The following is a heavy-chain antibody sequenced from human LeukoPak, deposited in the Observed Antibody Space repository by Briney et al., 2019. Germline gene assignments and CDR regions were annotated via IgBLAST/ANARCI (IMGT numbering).Heavy chain of an antibody. CDR3: AKRGQRGSYPTINPDFHS. D-gene: IGHD1-26*01. CDR2: ISGSGGST. J-gene: IGHJ4*02. V-gene: IGHV3-23*01. CDR1: GFTFSSYA. Sequence: GGSLRLSCAASGFTFSSYAMSWVRQAPGKGLEWVSAISGSGGSTYYADSVKGRFTISRDNSKNTLYLQMNSLRAEDTAVYYSAKRGQRGSYPTINPDFHSWGQGPLLPVSS.